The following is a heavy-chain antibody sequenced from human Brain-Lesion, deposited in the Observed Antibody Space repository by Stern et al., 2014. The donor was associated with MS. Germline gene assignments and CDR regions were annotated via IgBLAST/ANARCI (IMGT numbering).Heavy chain of an antibody. CDR3: ARGRVVPGFQYYATDV. Sequence: VQLVESGPGLVKPSQTLSLSCTVSGGSISSGGYYWSWIRQPDGKGLEWIGRIFNSGSTSYNPSLKSRVPISIDTSKNQFSLRLNSMTAADTAVYYCARGRVVPGFQYYATDVWGQGTTVIVSS. J-gene: IGHJ6*02. V-gene: IGHV4-61*02. CDR2: IFNSGST. CDR1: GGSISSGGYY. D-gene: IGHD2-2*01.